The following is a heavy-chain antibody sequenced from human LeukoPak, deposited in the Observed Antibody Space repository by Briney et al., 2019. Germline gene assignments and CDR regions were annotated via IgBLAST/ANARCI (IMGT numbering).Heavy chain of an antibody. Sequence: SETLSLTCTVSGGSISSTSLYWGWIRQPPGKGLEWIGSISYSVGTYYNPSLKSRVTISADTSQNQFSLKLSSVTAADTAVYYCASRKLGNDYWGQGTLVTVSS. CDR2: ISYSVGT. V-gene: IGHV4-39*07. CDR1: GGSISSTSLY. CDR3: ASRKLGNDY. D-gene: IGHD7-27*01. J-gene: IGHJ4*02.